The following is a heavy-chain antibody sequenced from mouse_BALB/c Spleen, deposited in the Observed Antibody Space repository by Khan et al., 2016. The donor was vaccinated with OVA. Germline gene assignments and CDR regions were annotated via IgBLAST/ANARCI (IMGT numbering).Heavy chain of an antibody. V-gene: IGHV9-1*02. Sequence: QIQLVQSGPELKKPGETVKISCKASGYTFTNYRMNWMKQAPEKGLKWMGWINTYTGEPTYGDDFKGRFAFSLDTSASTAYLQINNLKNEDEATYFCARESSYWYFDGWGAGTTVTVSS. CDR2: INTYTGEP. D-gene: IGHD1-1*01. CDR3: ARESSYWYFDG. J-gene: IGHJ1*01. CDR1: GYTFTNYR.